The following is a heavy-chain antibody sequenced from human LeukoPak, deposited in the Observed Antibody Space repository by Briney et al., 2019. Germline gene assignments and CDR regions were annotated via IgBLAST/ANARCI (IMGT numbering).Heavy chain of an antibody. CDR1: SYSISSDYY. CDR2: IHHSGST. Sequence: SETLSLTCSVSSYSISSDYYWTWISQSPGKGLEWIGSIHHSGSTYYNPSLKSRVTVSVHTSKNQFSLRLSSVTAADTAVYYCVTCRAYIRGGFDFWDQGALVTVSS. V-gene: IGHV4-38-2*01. J-gene: IGHJ4*02. D-gene: IGHD3-10*01. CDR3: VTCRAYIRGGFDF.